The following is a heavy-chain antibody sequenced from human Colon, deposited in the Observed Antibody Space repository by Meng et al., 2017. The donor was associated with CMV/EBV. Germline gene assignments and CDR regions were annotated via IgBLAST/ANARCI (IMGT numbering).Heavy chain of an antibody. CDR1: GYSFSTYG. CDR3: ARDIVVGSLDK. V-gene: IGHV1-18*01. J-gene: IGHJ4*02. Sequence: ASVKVSCKASGYSFSTYGITWVRQAPGQGLEWMGWSSAYNGNTTYAQRFQGRLTLTTDTSTSTAYLELRSLRPDDTAIYYCARDIVVGSLDKWGQGTQVTVSS. CDR2: SSAYNGNT. D-gene: IGHD2-2*01.